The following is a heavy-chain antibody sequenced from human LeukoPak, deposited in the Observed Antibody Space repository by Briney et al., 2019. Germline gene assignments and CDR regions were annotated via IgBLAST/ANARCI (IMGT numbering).Heavy chain of an antibody. CDR3: AKRAQHYYDSSGYFH. J-gene: IGHJ4*02. CDR1: GFTFSSYA. Sequence: GGSLRLSCAASGFTFSSYAMSWVRQAPGKGLEWVSAISGSGGSTYYADSVKGRFTISRDNSKNTLYLQRNSLRAEDTAVYYCAKRAQHYYDSSGYFHWGQGTLVTVSS. V-gene: IGHV3-23*01. CDR2: ISGSGGST. D-gene: IGHD3-22*01.